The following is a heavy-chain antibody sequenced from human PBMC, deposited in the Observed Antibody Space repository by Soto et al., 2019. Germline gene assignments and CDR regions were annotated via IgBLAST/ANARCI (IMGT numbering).Heavy chain of an antibody. Sequence: ETLSLTCTVSGGSISSYYWSWIRQPAGKGLEWIGRIYTSGSTNYNPSLKSRVTMSVDTSKNQFSLKLSSVTAADTAVYYCARDGPHCTSCDVRVPWGQGTLVTVSS. V-gene: IGHV4-4*07. D-gene: IGHD2-2*01. CDR3: ARDGPHCTSCDVRVP. CDR2: IYTSGST. CDR1: GGSISSYY. J-gene: IGHJ5*02.